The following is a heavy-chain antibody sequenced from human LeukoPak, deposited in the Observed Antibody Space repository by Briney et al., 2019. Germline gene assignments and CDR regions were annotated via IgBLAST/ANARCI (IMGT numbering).Heavy chain of an antibody. CDR2: ISSEGSDA. V-gene: IGHV3-30*18. CDR3: AKVYGDYIVYGSIDY. D-gene: IGHD4-17*01. Sequence: PGGSLRLSCAASGFTFSNHGMHWVRQALGKGLEWVAVISSEGSDAHYADSVKGRFTFSRDNSNNTLYLQMNSLRAEDTAVYYCAKVYGDYIVYGSIDYWGQGTLGTVSS. J-gene: IGHJ4*02. CDR1: GFTFSNHG.